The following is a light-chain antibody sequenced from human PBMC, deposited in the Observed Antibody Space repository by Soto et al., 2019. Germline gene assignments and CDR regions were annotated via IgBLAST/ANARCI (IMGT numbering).Light chain of an antibody. CDR1: QNVSNN. CDR2: GAS. J-gene: IGKJ1*01. CDR3: QQYDNWPPWT. V-gene: IGKV3-15*01. Sequence: EIVMTQSPATLSVSPGERATLSCRASQNVSNNLAWYQQKPGQAPRLLIYGASTRATGIPARFSGSGSGTEFTLTISSLPSEDFAVYYCQQYDNWPPWTFGHGTKVEIK.